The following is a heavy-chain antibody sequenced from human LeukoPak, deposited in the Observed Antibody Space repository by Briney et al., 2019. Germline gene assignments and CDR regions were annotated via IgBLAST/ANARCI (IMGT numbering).Heavy chain of an antibody. J-gene: IGHJ4*02. V-gene: IGHV3-53*05. CDR2: IYSGGST. Sequence: HPGGSLRLSCAASGFTVSSNYMSWVRQAPGKGLEWVSVIYSGGSTYYADSVKGRFTISRDNSKNTLYLQMNSLRAEDTAVYYCAREPNSSGWYFSYYFDYWGQGTLVTVSS. CDR1: GFTVSSNY. CDR3: AREPNSSGWYFSYYFDY. D-gene: IGHD6-19*01.